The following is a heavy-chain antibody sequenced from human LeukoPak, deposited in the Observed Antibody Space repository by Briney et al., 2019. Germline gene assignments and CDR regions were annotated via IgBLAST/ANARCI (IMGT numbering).Heavy chain of an antibody. Sequence: ASVKVSCKASGGTFSSYAISWVRQAPGQGLEWTGLINPGGDNTDYAQNFQGRVTMTRDTSTSTVYMGLSSLRSADTAVYYCARIRDGYNDAYDIWGQGTMVTVSS. V-gene: IGHV1-46*01. J-gene: IGHJ3*02. CDR1: GGTFSSYA. CDR3: ARIRDGYNDAYDI. CDR2: INPGGDNT. D-gene: IGHD5-24*01.